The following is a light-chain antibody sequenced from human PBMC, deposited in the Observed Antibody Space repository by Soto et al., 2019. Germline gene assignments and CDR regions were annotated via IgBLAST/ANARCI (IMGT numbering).Light chain of an antibody. V-gene: IGLV4-69*01. J-gene: IGLJ3*02. CDR3: QTWTSGIWV. CDR1: SGHSQFA. Sequence: QPVLTQSPSASASLGASVRLTCTLSSGHSQFAVAWHQHQPDKGPRYLMKLNSDGSHRRGDGIPDRFSVSSSGTERYLTISSLQSEDEGDYYCQTWTSGIWVFGGGTKLTVL. CDR2: LNSDGSH.